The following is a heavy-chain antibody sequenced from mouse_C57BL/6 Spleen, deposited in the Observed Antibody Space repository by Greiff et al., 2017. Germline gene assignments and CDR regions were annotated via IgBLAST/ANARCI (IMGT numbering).Heavy chain of an antibody. Sequence: EVKLMESEGGLVQPGSSMKLSCTASGFTFSDYYMAWVRQVPEKGLEWVANINYDGSSTYYLDSLKSRFIISRDNAKNILYLQMSSLKSEDTATYYCARGYGSSYTWFAYWGQGTLVTVSA. CDR2: INYDGSST. D-gene: IGHD1-1*01. CDR3: ARGYGSSYTWFAY. V-gene: IGHV5-16*01. CDR1: GFTFSDYY. J-gene: IGHJ3*01.